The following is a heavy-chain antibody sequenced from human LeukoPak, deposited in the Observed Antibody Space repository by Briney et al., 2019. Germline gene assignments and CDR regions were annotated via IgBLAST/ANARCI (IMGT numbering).Heavy chain of an antibody. CDR2: ISSSGGTI. CDR3: ARDVPLKRLDY. J-gene: IGHJ4*02. D-gene: IGHD2-2*01. V-gene: IGHV3-48*03. Sequence: PGGSPRLSCAASGFTFSSYEMSWVRQAPGKGLEWVSYISSSGGTIFYADSVKGRFTISRENAKNSLYLQMNSLRAEDTAVYYCARDVPLKRLDYWGQGTLVTVSS. CDR1: GFTFSSYE.